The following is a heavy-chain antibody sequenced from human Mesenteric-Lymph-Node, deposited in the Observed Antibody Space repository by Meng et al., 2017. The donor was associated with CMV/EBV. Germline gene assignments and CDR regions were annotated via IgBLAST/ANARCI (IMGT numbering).Heavy chain of an antibody. J-gene: IGHJ4*02. CDR1: GGSISSSSYY. V-gene: IGHV4-39*07. CDR3: AREGGGSWLHY. D-gene: IGHD6-13*01. Sequence: SETLSLTCTVSGGSISSSSYYWGWIRQPPGKGLEWVASIYYSGNTYYNPSLKSRVTISVDTSKNQFSLKLNSVTAADTAVYYCAREGGGSWLHYWGQGTLVTVSS. CDR2: IYYSGNT.